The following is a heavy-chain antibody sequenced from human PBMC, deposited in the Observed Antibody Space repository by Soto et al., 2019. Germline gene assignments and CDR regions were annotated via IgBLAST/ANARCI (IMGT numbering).Heavy chain of an antibody. V-gene: IGHV4-31*03. CDR3: AGGGGYDILTGYPNDY. D-gene: IGHD3-9*01. CDR2: IYYSGST. J-gene: IGHJ4*02. CDR1: GGSISSGGYY. Sequence: QVQLQESGPGLVKPSQTLSLTCTVSGGSISSGGYYWSWIRQHPGKGLEWIGYIYYSGSTYYNPSLKSRVTVSGARFKDRGSLKVSSVTAAETAVYYWAGGGGYDILTGYPNDYWGQGTLVTVSS.